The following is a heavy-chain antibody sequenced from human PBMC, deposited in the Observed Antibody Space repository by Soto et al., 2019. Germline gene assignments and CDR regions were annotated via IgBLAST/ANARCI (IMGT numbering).Heavy chain of an antibody. CDR3: ARGGGVGVAGSAAFDM. D-gene: IGHD3-3*01. V-gene: IGHV1-2*02. CDR1: GYPVTAYY. J-gene: IGHJ3*02. Sequence: QLHLVQSGAVVKKPGASVTVSCSASGYPVTAYYMHWVRQAPGRGLEWMGGINPATGAAKYTQTCQGRVTLTRETSTSTVCMALSGLTSEDTAVFSCARGGGVGVAGSAAFDMWGQGTLVTVSS. CDR2: INPATGAA.